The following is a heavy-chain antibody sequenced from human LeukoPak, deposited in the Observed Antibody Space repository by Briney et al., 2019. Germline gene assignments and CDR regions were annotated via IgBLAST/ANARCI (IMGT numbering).Heavy chain of an antibody. J-gene: IGHJ4*02. Sequence: ASVKVSCKVSGYTLTELSMHWVRQAPGKGLEWMGGFDPEDGETIYAQKFQGRVTMTEDTSTDTAYMELSRLRSDDTAVYYCATNGEYSSGAFAYWGQGTLVTVSS. D-gene: IGHD6-19*01. V-gene: IGHV1-24*01. CDR2: FDPEDGET. CDR1: GYTLTELS. CDR3: ATNGEYSSGAFAY.